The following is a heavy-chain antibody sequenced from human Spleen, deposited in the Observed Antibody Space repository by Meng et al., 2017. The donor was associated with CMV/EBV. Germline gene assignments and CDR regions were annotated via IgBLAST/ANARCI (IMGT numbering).Heavy chain of an antibody. CDR3: ARVFRYSSSSSLLGY. CDR2: IIPIFGTA. D-gene: IGHD6-6*01. Sequence: SVKVSCKPSGVTLTDYDISWVRQAPGQGLEWMGGIIPIFGTANYAQKFQGRVTITTDESTSTAYMELSSLRSEDTAVYYCARVFRYSSSSSLLGYWGQGTLVTVSS. J-gene: IGHJ4*02. V-gene: IGHV1-69*05. CDR1: GVTLTDYD.